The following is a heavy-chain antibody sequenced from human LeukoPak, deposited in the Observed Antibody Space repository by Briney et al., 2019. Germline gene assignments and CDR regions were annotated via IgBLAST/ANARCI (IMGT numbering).Heavy chain of an antibody. CDR3: AKRGIVVPAAPTGYFDY. Sequence: GGSLRLSCAASGFTFSSYGMHWVRQAPGKGLEWVAFIRYDGSNKYYADSVKGRFTISRDNSKNTLYLQMNSLRAEDTAVYYCAKRGIVVPAAPTGYFDYWGQGTLVTVSS. CDR1: GFTFSSYG. CDR2: IRYDGSNK. D-gene: IGHD2-2*01. J-gene: IGHJ4*02. V-gene: IGHV3-30*02.